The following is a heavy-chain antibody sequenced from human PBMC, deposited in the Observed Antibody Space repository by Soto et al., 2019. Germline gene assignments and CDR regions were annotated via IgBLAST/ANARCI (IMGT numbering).Heavy chain of an antibody. D-gene: IGHD3-9*01. CDR3: TRERGDYDILTGFSNVGNLDS. V-gene: IGHV1-69*01. Sequence: QVQLVQSGAEVKKPGSSVRVSCKASGDTFSTYAIYWVRQAPGQGLEWMGGIIPLFGTTHYSQSFQGRVTITADASTSPAYLELHTLMSEDTAVYFCTRERGDYDILTGFSNVGNLDSWGQGTLVTVSS. CDR2: IIPLFGTT. CDR1: GDTFSTYA. J-gene: IGHJ4*02.